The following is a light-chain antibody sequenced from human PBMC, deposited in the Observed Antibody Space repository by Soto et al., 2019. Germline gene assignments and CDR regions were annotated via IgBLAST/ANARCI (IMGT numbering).Light chain of an antibody. Sequence: DIQITQSPSTLSASVGDTVTITCRASESIGNWLAWYQQKPGKAPKLLIYTTSILETGVPSRFSGSGSGTEFTLTISSPQPDDFATYYCQQYNSDSVIFGQGTRLEIK. CDR2: TTS. CDR3: QQYNSDSVI. J-gene: IGKJ5*01. CDR1: ESIGNW. V-gene: IGKV1-5*03.